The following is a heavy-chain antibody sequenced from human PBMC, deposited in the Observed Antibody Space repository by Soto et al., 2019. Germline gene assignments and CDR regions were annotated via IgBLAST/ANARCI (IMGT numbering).Heavy chain of an antibody. J-gene: IGHJ5*02. D-gene: IGHD2-2*01. CDR2: LSSYNGNT. CDR1: GCTFTSYG. CDR3: ARGPRYCSSTSCFSGVTSFDP. V-gene: IGHV1-18*01. Sequence: SVKVSCTASGCTFTSYGINWVRQAPGQGLEWMGWLSSYNGNTNSAQKVQGRVTMTTDTSASTTYMEPRSLRSDDTAVYYCARGPRYCSSTSCFSGVTSFDPWG.